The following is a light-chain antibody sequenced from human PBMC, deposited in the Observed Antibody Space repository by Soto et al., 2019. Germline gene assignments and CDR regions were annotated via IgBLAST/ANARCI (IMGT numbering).Light chain of an antibody. J-gene: IGKJ2*01. CDR1: QSISSY. V-gene: IGKV1-39*01. CDR2: AAS. Sequence: DIQMTQSPSSLSASVGDRVTITCRASQSISSYLNWYQQKPGKAPKLLIYAASSLHSGVPSTFSGSGSGTDFTLTISSLQPEDFATYYCQQSYSTPYTFGQGTKLEIK. CDR3: QQSYSTPYT.